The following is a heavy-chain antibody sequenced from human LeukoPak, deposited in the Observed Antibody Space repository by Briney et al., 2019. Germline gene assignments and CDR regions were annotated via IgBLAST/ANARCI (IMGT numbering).Heavy chain of an antibody. CDR2: IYYSGST. CDR1: GGSISSSSYY. D-gene: IGHD6-6*01. Sequence: SETLSLTCTVSGGSISSSSYYWGWIRQPPGKGLEWIGSIYYSGSTYYNPSLKSRVTISVDTSKNQFSLKLSSVTAADTAVYYCAKAGGSSIWGQGTLVTVSS. CDR3: AKAGGSSI. J-gene: IGHJ4*02. V-gene: IGHV4-39*01.